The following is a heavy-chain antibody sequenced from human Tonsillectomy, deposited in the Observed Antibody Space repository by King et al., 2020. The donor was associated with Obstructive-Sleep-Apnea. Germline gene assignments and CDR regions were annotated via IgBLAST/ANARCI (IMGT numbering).Heavy chain of an antibody. CDR3: AKDYYRDTAQFDF. V-gene: IGHV3-23*04. CDR2: ISESGGTT. J-gene: IGHJ4*02. CDR1: GFPFSTYA. D-gene: IGHD3-10*01. Sequence: EVQLVESGGTLVRPGGSLRLSCAASGFPFSTYAMSWVRQAPGKGLEWVSGISESGGTTWYADSVKGRFTISRHNSKNTLSLQLNSLRAEDTAMYFCAKDYYRDTAQFDFWGQGTLVTVSS.